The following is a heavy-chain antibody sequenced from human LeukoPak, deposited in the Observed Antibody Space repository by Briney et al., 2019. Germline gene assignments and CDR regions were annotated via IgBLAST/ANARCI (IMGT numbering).Heavy chain of an antibody. CDR1: GYTFTSNY. CDR3: ARDQEGFDY. V-gene: IGHV1-46*01. CDR2: IYPRDGST. Sequence: ASVQVSCKASGYTFTSNYIHWVRQAPGQGLEWMGMIYPRDGSTSYAQKFQGRVTVTRDTSTSTVHMELSGLRSEDTAVYCCARDQEGFDYWGQGTLVTVSS. J-gene: IGHJ4*02.